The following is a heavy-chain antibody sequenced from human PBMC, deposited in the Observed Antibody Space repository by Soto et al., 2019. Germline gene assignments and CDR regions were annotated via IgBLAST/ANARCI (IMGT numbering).Heavy chain of an antibody. CDR1: GYTFTSYY. V-gene: IGHV1-8*01. J-gene: IGHJ5*02. CDR2: MNPNSGNT. Sequence: ASVKVSCKASGYTFTSYYINWVRQATGQGLEWVGWMNPNSGNTGYAQKFQGRVTMTRDTSISTAYLELSSLTSDDTAVYYCARTDYGDHINPNWFDPWGQGTLVTVSS. CDR3: ARTDYGDHINPNWFDP. D-gene: IGHD4-17*01.